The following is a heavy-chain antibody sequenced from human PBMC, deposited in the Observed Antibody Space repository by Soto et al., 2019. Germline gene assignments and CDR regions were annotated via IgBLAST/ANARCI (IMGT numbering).Heavy chain of an antibody. D-gene: IGHD3-10*01. CDR2: ISAHNGNT. Sequence: QVHLVQSGAEVKKPGASVKVSCKGSGYAFTTYGITWVRQAPGQGLEWMGWISAHNGNTNYAQKLQGRVTVTRDTSTSTAYMELRSLRSDDTAVYYCARGRFGDYWGQGALVTVSS. CDR1: GYAFTTYG. CDR3: ARGRFGDY. V-gene: IGHV1-18*01. J-gene: IGHJ4*02.